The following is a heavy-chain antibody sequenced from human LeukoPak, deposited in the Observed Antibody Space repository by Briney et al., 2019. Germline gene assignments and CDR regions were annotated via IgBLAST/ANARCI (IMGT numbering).Heavy chain of an antibody. CDR1: RYIFISYA. D-gene: IGHD2-15*01. Sequence: GASVKVSCKASRYIFISYAMNWVRQAPGQGLEWMGWINTNTGNPTYAQGFTGRFVFSLDASVSTAYLQISSLKAEDTAVYYCARRGSTWYLSLQDYWGQGTLVTVSS. J-gene: IGHJ4*02. CDR3: ARRGSTWYLSLQDY. CDR2: INTNTGNP. V-gene: IGHV7-4-1*02.